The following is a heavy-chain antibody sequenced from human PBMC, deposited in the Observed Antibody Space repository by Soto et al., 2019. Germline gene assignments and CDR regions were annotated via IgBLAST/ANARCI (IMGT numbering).Heavy chain of an antibody. D-gene: IGHD3-10*01. CDR3: AKDSGWFGESFGTDY. Sequence: EVQLLESGGGLVQPGGSLRLSCAASGFTFSSYAMSWVRQAPGKGLEWVSAISGSGGSTYYADSVKGRFTISRDNSKNTLYLHMNNLSAEDTDVYYCAKDSGWFGESFGTDYWGQGTLVTVSS. J-gene: IGHJ4*02. CDR1: GFTFSSYA. V-gene: IGHV3-23*01. CDR2: ISGSGGST.